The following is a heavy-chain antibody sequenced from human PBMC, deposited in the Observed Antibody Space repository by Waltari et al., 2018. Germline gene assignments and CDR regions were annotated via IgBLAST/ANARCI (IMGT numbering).Heavy chain of an antibody. D-gene: IGHD3-22*01. CDR3: ARVSGYYDSSGYGIFDY. CDR2: IYYSGST. J-gene: IGHJ4*02. CDR1: GGSISSYY. V-gene: IGHV4-59*01. Sequence: QVQLQESGPGLVKPSETLSLTCTVSGGSISSYYWSWIRQPPGKGLEWIGYIYYSGSTNYNPSLKSRVTISVDTSKNQFSLKLSSVTAADTAVYYCARVSGYYDSSGYGIFDYWGQGTLVTVSS.